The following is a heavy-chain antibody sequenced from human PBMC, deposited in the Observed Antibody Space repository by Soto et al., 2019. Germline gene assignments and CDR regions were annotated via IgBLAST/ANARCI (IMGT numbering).Heavy chain of an antibody. CDR1: GGAFRGYY. Sequence: QVQLQQGGAGLLKPSETLSLTCAVYGGAFRGYYWSWIRQPPGKGLEWLGEINDSGSTNYNPSLKSRITISLHTSKKEISRRLSSVTAADTDVYYCARERGRYCSGESCYPFGPWGQGALVTVSS. CDR3: ARERGRYCSGESCYPFGP. CDR2: INDSGST. V-gene: IGHV4-34*01. J-gene: IGHJ5*02. D-gene: IGHD2-15*01.